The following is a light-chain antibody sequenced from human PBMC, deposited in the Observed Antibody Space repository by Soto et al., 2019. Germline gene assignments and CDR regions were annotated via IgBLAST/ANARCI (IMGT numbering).Light chain of an antibody. CDR2: DNT. V-gene: IGLV1-40*01. J-gene: IGLJ2*01. Sequence: QSVLTQPPSVSGAPGQRVTISGTGSSSNIGTGYVVHWYQQLPGTAPKLLIYDNTNRPSGVPDRFSGAKSGTSASLAITGLQAEDEADYYCQSYDRSLSGSVFGGGTKLTVL. CDR1: SSNIGTGYV. CDR3: QSYDRSLSGSV.